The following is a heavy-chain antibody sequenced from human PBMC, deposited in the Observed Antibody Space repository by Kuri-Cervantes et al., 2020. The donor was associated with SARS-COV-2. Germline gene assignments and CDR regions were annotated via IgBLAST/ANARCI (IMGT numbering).Heavy chain of an antibody. J-gene: IGHJ4*02. Sequence: ASVKVSCKASGYTFTTYDINWVRQAAGQGLEWMGWMNPDTGNTDYAPNFQGRVTISRDTSTSTVYLELSSLTSEDTAVYYCYCAPKEGFDSWGQGTLVTVSS. CDR2: MNPDTGNT. V-gene: IGHV1-8*03. CDR3: YCAPKEGFDS. D-gene: IGHD2-21*01. CDR1: GYTFTTYD.